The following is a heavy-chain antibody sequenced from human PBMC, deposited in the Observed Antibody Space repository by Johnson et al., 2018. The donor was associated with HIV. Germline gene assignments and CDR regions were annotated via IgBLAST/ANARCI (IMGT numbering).Heavy chain of an antibody. J-gene: IGHJ3*02. D-gene: IGHD6-6*01. CDR2: IWYDGSNK. CDR1: GFTFSSYG. V-gene: IGHV3-33*08. Sequence: QVQVVESGGGLVQPGGSLRLSCAASGFTFSSYGMHWVRQAPGKGLEWVAVIWYDGSNKYYADSVKGRFTISRDNSKNTLYLQMGSLRAEDMAVYYCARGRGSSSADAFDIWGQGTMVTVSS. CDR3: ARGRGSSSADAFDI.